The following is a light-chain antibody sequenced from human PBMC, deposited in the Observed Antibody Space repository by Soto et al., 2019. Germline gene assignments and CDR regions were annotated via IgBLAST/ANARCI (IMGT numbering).Light chain of an antibody. CDR1: QSISSY. CDR2: AAS. CDR3: QQSYSSPRS. J-gene: IGKJ1*01. Sequence: DIQMTQSPSSLSASVGDRVTITCRASQSISSYLNWYQQKPGKAPKLLIYAASSLQSGVPSRFSGSGSGTDFTLTISSLQPEDFVTCVWQQSYSSPRSFGQGTKVEIK. V-gene: IGKV1-39*01.